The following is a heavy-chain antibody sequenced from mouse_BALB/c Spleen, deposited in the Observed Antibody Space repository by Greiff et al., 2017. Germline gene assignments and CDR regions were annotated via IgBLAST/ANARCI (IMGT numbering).Heavy chain of an antibody. CDR3: ARPSTAWFAY. D-gene: IGHD2-1*01. CDR1: GFTFSSYA. V-gene: IGHV5-9-3*01. Sequence: EVQVVESGGGLVKPGGSLKLSCAASGFTFSSYAMSWVRQTPEKRLEWVATISSGGSYTYYPDSVKGRFTISRDNAKNTLYLQMSSLRSEDTAMYYCARPSTAWFAYWGQGTLVTVSA. CDR2: ISSGGSYT. J-gene: IGHJ3*01.